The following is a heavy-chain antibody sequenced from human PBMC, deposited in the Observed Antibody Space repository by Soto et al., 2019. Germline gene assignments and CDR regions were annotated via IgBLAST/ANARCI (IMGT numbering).Heavy chain of an antibody. CDR1: EGSIISGGHC. J-gene: IGHJ4*02. D-gene: IGHD5-18*01. V-gene: IGHV4-30-4*08. Sequence: SLILRLTYTVSEGSIISGGHCWSSIRQPPGRGLESIAYMLYTGTTYYNPSLNNRVTISVDTSKNMFSLSLSAVTAADTAVYYCDRGRGSGFGIDYWGQGIVVTVSS. CDR2: MLYTGTT. CDR3: DRGRGSGFGIDY.